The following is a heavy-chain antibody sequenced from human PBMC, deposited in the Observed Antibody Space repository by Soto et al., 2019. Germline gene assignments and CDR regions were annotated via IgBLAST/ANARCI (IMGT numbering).Heavy chain of an antibody. Sequence: SETLSLTCAVYGGSISSYYWSWIRQPPGKGLEWIGYIYYSGSTNYNPSLKSRVTISVDTSKNQFSLKLSSVTAADTAVYYCARHADYYDSSGYHDAFDIWGQGTMVTVSS. J-gene: IGHJ3*02. D-gene: IGHD3-22*01. V-gene: IGHV4-59*08. CDR1: GGSISSYY. CDR3: ARHADYYDSSGYHDAFDI. CDR2: IYYSGST.